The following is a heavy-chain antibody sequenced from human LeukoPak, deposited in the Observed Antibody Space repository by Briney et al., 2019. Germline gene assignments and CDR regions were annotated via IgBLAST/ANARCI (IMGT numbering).Heavy chain of an antibody. J-gene: IGHJ4*02. CDR1: GYTFISYD. CDR2: MNPNSGNT. V-gene: IGHV1-8*01. Sequence: GASVKVSCKASGYTFISYDINWVRRATGQGLEWMGWMNPNSGNTGYGQQFQGRVTMTSNTSISTAYMELSSLRSEDTAVYYCAIFPDVDIVATISRGWGQGTLVTVSS. D-gene: IGHD5-12*01. CDR3: AIFPDVDIVATISRG.